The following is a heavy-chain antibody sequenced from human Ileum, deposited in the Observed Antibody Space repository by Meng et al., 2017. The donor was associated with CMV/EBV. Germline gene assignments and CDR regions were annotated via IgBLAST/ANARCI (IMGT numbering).Heavy chain of an antibody. D-gene: IGHD6-6*01. CDR3: TKDQWGSSSSLTGMDV. Sequence: GGSLRLSCVASGFTFSSYSMHWVRQAPGKGLEWVAHVSFDGRNQYYADSMKGRFTVSRDNSKNTLYLQMKSLRTEDTAVYYCTKDQWGSSSSLTGMDVWGQGTTVTVSS. CDR1: GFTFSSYS. J-gene: IGHJ6*02. CDR2: VSFDGRNQ. V-gene: IGHV3-30*04.